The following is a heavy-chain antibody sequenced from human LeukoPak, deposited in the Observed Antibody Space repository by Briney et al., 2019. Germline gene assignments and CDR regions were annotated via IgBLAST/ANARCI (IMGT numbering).Heavy chain of an antibody. CDR1: GFTVSSNY. D-gene: IGHD4-23*01. J-gene: IGHJ4*02. CDR3: AREDSWSGYGGNSDCFDY. V-gene: IGHV3-53*01. CDR2: IYGGGST. Sequence: GGSLRLSCAASGFTVSSNYMSWVHQAPGKGLEWVSVIYGGGSTYYADSVKGRFTISRDTSKSTLYLQMNSLRAEDTAVYYRAREDSWSGYGGNSDCFDYWGQGTLVTVSS.